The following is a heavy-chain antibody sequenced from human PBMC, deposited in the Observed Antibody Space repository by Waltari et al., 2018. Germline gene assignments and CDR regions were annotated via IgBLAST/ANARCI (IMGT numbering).Heavy chain of an antibody. V-gene: IGHV4-34*01. CDR1: GGPFSGYY. CDR3: ARRFPLLYYGSGSYNYYYYYGMDV. Sequence: QVQLQQWGAGLLKPSETLSLTCAVYGGPFSGYYWGWIRHPPGKGREWIGEINHSGSTNSNPSLKSRVTISVDTSKNQFSLKLSSVTAADTAVYYCARRFPLLYYGSGSYNYYYYYGMDVWGQGTTVTVSS. D-gene: IGHD3-10*01. J-gene: IGHJ6*02. CDR2: INHSGST.